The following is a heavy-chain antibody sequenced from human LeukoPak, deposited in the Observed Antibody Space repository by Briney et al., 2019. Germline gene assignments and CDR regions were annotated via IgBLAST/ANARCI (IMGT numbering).Heavy chain of an antibody. Sequence: PGGSLRLSCAASGFTFSSYGMHWVRQAPGKGLEWVAFIRYDGSNKYYADSVKGRFTISRDNSKNTLYLQMNSLRAEDTAVYYCAKDLIHSSSWYYFDYWGQGTLVTVSS. CDR3: AKDLIHSSSWYYFDY. V-gene: IGHV3-30*02. CDR1: GFTFSSYG. J-gene: IGHJ4*02. CDR2: IRYDGSNK. D-gene: IGHD6-13*01.